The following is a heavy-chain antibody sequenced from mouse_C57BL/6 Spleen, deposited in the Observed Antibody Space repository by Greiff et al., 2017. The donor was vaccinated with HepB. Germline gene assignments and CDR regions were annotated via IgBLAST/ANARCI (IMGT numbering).Heavy chain of an antibody. CDR2: IDPETGGT. Sequence: QVQLQQSGAELVRPGASVTLSCKASGYTFTDYEMHWVKQTPVHGLEWIGAIDPETGGTAYNQKFKGKAILTADKSSSTAYMELRSLTSEDSAVYYCTRYASSGYGYWGQGTTLTVSS. J-gene: IGHJ2*01. CDR3: TRYASSGYGY. D-gene: IGHD3-2*02. V-gene: IGHV1-15*01. CDR1: GYTFTDYE.